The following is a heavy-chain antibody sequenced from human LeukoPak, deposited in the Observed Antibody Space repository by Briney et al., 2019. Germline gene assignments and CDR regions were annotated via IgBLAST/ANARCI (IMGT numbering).Heavy chain of an antibody. J-gene: IGHJ3*02. V-gene: IGHV1-18*01. D-gene: IGHD4-17*01. Sequence: ASVKVSCKASGYTFTNYGLSWVRQAPGQGLEWMGWINTDNGDTNYAQRVQDRVTMTTDISTSTAYMQLRSLRPDDTAMYYCASLRYGHAINIWGQGTMVTVSS. CDR2: INTDNGDT. CDR3: ASLRYGHAINI. CDR1: GYTFTNYG.